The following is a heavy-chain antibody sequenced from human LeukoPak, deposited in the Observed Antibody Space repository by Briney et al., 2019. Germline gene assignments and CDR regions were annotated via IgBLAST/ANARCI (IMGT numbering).Heavy chain of an antibody. D-gene: IGHD6-6*01. V-gene: IGHV3-23*01. CDR1: GFTFSSYA. Sequence: GGSLRLSCAASGFTFSSYAMSWVRQAPGKGLEWVSSITDTGSRTYYADSVKGRFTISRDNPKNTVYLQMNSLRAEDTALYYCAKRVPYSSSSVYFDFWGLGTLVTVSS. CDR2: ITDTGSRT. J-gene: IGHJ4*02. CDR3: AKRVPYSSSSVYFDF.